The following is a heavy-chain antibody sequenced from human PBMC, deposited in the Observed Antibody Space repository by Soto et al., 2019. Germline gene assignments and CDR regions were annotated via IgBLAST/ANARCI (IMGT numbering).Heavy chain of an antibody. Sequence: PGGSLRLSCAASGFTVSNYRMTWVRQAPGKGLEWVSSISSSGYYIHYADSVKGRFTISRDSAKNSVYLQMNSLSAEDTAVYYCAREKEDEGSSSLRVYYGMDAWGQGTTVTVSS. CDR3: AREKEDEGSSSLRVYYGMDA. D-gene: IGHD6-6*01. CDR1: GFTVSNYR. CDR2: ISSSGYYI. J-gene: IGHJ6*02. V-gene: IGHV3-21*01.